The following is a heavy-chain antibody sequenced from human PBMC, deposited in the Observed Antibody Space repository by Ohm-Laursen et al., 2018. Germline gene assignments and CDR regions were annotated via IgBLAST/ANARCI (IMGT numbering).Heavy chain of an antibody. V-gene: IGHV3-23*01. D-gene: IGHD2-2*01. Sequence: SLRLSCAASGFSFRSYAMSWVRQAPGKGLEWVSIVTGSGSSTYYTDSVKGRFTISRDDSKSTLYLQMNSLRAEDTAVYYCAKCMGRSRHGVDYWGQGTLVTVSS. CDR2: VTGSGSST. CDR3: AKCMGRSRHGVDY. CDR1: GFSFRSYA. J-gene: IGHJ4*02.